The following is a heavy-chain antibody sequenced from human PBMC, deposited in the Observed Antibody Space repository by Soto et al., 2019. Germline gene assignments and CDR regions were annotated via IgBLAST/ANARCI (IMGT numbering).Heavy chain of an antibody. V-gene: IGHV4-39*01. J-gene: IGHJ5*02. CDR2: IYYSGST. Sequence: QLQLQESGPGLVKPSETLSLTCTVSGGSISSSSYYWGWIRQPPGKGLEWIGSIYYSGSTYYNPSLKSRVTISVDTSKNQFSLKLSSVTAADTAVYYCASPTLYCSSTSCYLSWFDPWGQGTLVTVSS. CDR3: ASPTLYCSSTSCYLSWFDP. CDR1: GGSISSSSYY. D-gene: IGHD2-2*01.